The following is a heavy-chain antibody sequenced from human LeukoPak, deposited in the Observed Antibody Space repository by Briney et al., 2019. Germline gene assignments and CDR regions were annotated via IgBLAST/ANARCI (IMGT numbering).Heavy chain of an antibody. D-gene: IGHD4/OR15-4a*01. Sequence: GRSLRLSCAASGFTFDDYAMHWVRQAPGKGLEWVSGISWNSGSIGYADSVKGRFTISRDNAKNSLYLQMNSLRAEDTAVYYCARDRVLNYWGQGTLVTVSS. CDR3: ARDRVLNY. CDR2: ISWNSGSI. J-gene: IGHJ4*02. V-gene: IGHV3-9*01. CDR1: GFTFDDYA.